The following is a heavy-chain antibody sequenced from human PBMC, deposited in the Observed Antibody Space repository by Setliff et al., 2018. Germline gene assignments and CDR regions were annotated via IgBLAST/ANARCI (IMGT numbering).Heavy chain of an antibody. CDR2: ILTTGST. J-gene: IGHJ4*02. D-gene: IGHD1-1*01. CDR3: ARFCGTSNCQRAPLFDY. V-gene: IGHV4-4*08. CDR1: GASISDSY. Sequence: PSETLSLTCGVSGASISDSYWSWIRQPPGKGLEWIGHILTTGSTNYNPSLTSRIAISADTSRDRFSLRLTSVTAADTAIYYCARFCGTSNCQRAPLFDYWGQGILVTVSS.